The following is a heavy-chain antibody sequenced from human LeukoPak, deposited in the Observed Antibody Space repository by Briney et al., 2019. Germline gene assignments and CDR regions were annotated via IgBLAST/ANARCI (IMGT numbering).Heavy chain of an antibody. CDR1: GYTLTDYF. CDR3: AKGSPRGDTFGI. J-gene: IGHJ3*02. D-gene: IGHD3-10*01. V-gene: IGHV1-69-2*01. CDR2: VDPEDGET. Sequence: ATVKISCKVSGYTLTDYFMHWVQQAPGKGLEWVGLVDPEDGETLYAEKFQGRVTITADTSTDTAYMELSSLRSEDTAVYYCAKGSPRGDTFGIWGQGTMVTVSS.